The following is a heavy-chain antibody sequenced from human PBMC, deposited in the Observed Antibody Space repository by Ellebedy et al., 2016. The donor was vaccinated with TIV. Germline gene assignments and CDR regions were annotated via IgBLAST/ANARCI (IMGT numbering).Heavy chain of an antibody. CDR3: VGFGVFNL. Sequence: GESLKISCAAWGFSFSNFWMSWVRQAPGKGLEWVAHIKTDGSETSYVDSVKGRFTNSRENAKNALFLQMDGLRVDDSAVYYCVGFGVFNLWGQGAPVTVSS. V-gene: IGHV3-7*01. CDR2: IKTDGSET. J-gene: IGHJ5*02. D-gene: IGHD3-3*01. CDR1: GFSFSNFW.